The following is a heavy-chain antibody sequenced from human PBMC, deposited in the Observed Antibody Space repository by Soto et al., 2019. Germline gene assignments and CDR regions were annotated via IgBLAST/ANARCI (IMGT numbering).Heavy chain of an antibody. CDR1: GLTLSTSS. Sequence: EVQLVESGGMLVQPGGSLRLSCAASGLTLSTSSMNWVRQAPGKGLEWVSYIRRHTSVTAYADSVKGRFTISRVSANNSLYLQTDSLRVEDTAVYYCGKVRDSGYYTVDRWGQGTLVTVSS. V-gene: IGHV3-48*01. CDR2: IRRHTSVT. CDR3: GKVRDSGYYTVDR. D-gene: IGHD3-22*01. J-gene: IGHJ5*02.